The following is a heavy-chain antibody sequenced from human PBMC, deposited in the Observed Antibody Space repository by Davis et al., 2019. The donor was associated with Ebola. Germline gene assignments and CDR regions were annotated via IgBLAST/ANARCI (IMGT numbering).Heavy chain of an antibody. V-gene: IGHV3-48*03. D-gene: IGHD3-10*01. CDR2: ITSSESSR. J-gene: IGHJ6*02. CDR3: TRAWFAWRGMDV. CDR1: EFTLSSYE. Sequence: GESLKISCAASEFTLSSYEMNWVRQAPGKGLEWVSYITSSESSRYYADSVKGRFTISRDNAKNSLYLQMGSLRVEDTAVYYCTRAWFAWRGMDVWGQGTTVTVSS.